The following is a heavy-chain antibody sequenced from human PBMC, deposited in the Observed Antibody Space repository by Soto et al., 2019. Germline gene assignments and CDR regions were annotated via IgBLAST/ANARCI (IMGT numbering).Heavy chain of an antibody. CDR3: ARDSAMATLLNYYYYYGMDV. Sequence: GGSLRLSCAASGFTFSSYGIHWVRQAPGKGLEWVAVIWYDGSNKYYADSVKGRFTISRDNSKNTLYLQMNSLRAADTAVYYCARDSAMATLLNYYYYYGMDVWGQGTTVTVSS. CDR2: IWYDGSNK. D-gene: IGHD5-18*01. V-gene: IGHV3-33*01. J-gene: IGHJ6*02. CDR1: GFTFSSYG.